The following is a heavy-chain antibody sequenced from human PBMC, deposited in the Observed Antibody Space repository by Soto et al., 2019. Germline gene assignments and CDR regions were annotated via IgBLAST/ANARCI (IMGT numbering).Heavy chain of an antibody. D-gene: IGHD3-22*01. J-gene: IGHJ3*02. CDR1: GGTFSSYA. Sequence: QVQLVQSGAEVKKPGSSVKVSCKASGGTFSSYAISWGRQAPGQGLEWMGGIIPIFGTANYVHKFKGRVTITADDSTSNAYMELNSLRSEDTAVYYCASDRYSSVYHDAFDIWGQGTMVTVPS. V-gene: IGHV1-69*12. CDR3: ASDRYSSVYHDAFDI. CDR2: IIPIFGTA.